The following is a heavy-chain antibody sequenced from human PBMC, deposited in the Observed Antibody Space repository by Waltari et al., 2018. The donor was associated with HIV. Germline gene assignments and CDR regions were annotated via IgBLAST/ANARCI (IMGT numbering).Heavy chain of an antibody. CDR3: ARDKRSIASAVGIYYFDY. V-gene: IGHV3-21*01. Sequence: EVQLVESGGGLVKPGGSLRLSCAASGFTFSSYSMNWVRQAPGKGLEWVSSISSSSSYIYYADSVKGRFTISRDNAKNSLYLQMNSLRAEDTAVYYCARDKRSIASAVGIYYFDYWGQGTLVTVSS. CDR2: ISSSSSYI. D-gene: IGHD6-6*01. J-gene: IGHJ4*02. CDR1: GFTFSSYS.